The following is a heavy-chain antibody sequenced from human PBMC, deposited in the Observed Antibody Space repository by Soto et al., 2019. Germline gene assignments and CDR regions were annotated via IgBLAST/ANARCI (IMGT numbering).Heavy chain of an antibody. CDR1: GFTFSDYY. CDR2: ISSSGSII. CDR3: ASDRPIFGVPSAPYYYYYMDV. Sequence: GGSLRLSCAASGFTFSDYYMSWIRQAPGKGLEWVSYISSSGSIIYYADSVKGRFTNSRDNAKNSLYLQMNSLRAEDTAVYYCASDRPIFGVPSAPYYYYYMDVWGKGTTVTVSS. V-gene: IGHV3-11*01. J-gene: IGHJ6*03. D-gene: IGHD3-3*01.